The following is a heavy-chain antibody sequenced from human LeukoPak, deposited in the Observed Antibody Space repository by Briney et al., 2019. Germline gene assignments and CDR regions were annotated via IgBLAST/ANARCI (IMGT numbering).Heavy chain of an antibody. D-gene: IGHD6-19*01. J-gene: IGHJ4*02. CDR2: IYHSGST. CDR3: ARQGGGIAVAGTSSH. Sequence: PSETLSLTCAVSGYSISSGYYWGWIRQPPGKGLEWIGSIYHSGSTYYNPSLKSRVTISVDTSKNQFSLKLSSVTAADTAVYYCARQGGGIAVAGTSSHWGQGTLVTVSS. CDR1: GYSISSGYY. V-gene: IGHV4-38-2*01.